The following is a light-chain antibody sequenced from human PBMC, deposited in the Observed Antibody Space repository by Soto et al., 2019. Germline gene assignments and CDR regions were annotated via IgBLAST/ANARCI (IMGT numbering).Light chain of an antibody. CDR1: QSISSY. Sequence: DIQMTLSPSSLSASVGDRVTITCRASQSISSYLNWYQHKPGKAPKVLIYGASSLQSGVPSRFSGSGSGTDFALTISSLQPEDFATYYCQQSYSTPRTFGQGTKVDIK. CDR2: GAS. CDR3: QQSYSTPRT. V-gene: IGKV1-39*01. J-gene: IGKJ1*01.